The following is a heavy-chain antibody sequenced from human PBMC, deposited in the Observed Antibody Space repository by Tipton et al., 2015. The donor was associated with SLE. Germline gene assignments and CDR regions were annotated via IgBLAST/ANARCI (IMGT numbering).Heavy chain of an antibody. V-gene: IGHV3-48*03. CDR3: ARDKWVDNLFPGAFDI. CDR2: ISTTGSTI. J-gene: IGHJ3*02. CDR1: GFTFSNYA. D-gene: IGHD1-1*01. Sequence: SLRLSCAASGFTFSNYAFSWVRQAPGKGLEWVSYISTTGSTIYYADSVKGRFTISRDNAKNSLYVQMNSLRAEDTAIYYCARDKWVDNLFPGAFDIWGQGTMVTVSS.